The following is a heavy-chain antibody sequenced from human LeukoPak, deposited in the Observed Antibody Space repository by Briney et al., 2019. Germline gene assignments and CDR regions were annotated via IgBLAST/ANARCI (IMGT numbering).Heavy chain of an antibody. Sequence: GGSLRLSCAASGFTFDDYAMHWVRQAPGKGLEWVSGISWNSGSIGYADSVKGRFTISRDNAKNSLYLQMNSLRAEDTAVYSCARAYTYGNTIDYWGQGALVTVSS. CDR2: ISWNSGSI. CDR3: ARAYTYGNTIDY. V-gene: IGHV3-9*01. D-gene: IGHD5-18*01. CDR1: GFTFDDYA. J-gene: IGHJ4*02.